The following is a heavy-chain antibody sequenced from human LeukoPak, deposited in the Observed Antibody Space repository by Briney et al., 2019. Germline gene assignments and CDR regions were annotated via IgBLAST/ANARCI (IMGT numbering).Heavy chain of an antibody. CDR2: IYTSGST. Sequence: SSETLSLTCSVSGGPISSYHWSWIRQPAGKGRVWIGRIYTSGSTIYNPSLKSRVTMSVDTSKNQFSLKLRSVTAADSAVYYCARSGFRYDFDYWGQGTLVTVSS. CDR1: GGPISSYH. D-gene: IGHD3-16*02. CDR3: ARSGFRYDFDY. V-gene: IGHV4-4*07. J-gene: IGHJ4*02.